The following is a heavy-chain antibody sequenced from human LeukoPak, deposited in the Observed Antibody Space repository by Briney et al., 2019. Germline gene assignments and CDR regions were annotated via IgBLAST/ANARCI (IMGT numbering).Heavy chain of an antibody. CDR3: ARSSTWYGSESYGAFDI. J-gene: IGHJ3*02. CDR2: LIPIFGAA. V-gene: IGHV1-69*05. Sequence: SLKVSCKAPGGTFSSYAISCVRQTPGQGVEWVRRLIPIFGAAHYAQKLQGGVTITTDETTSTAYMELINLRSEDTAVYYCARSSTWYGSESYGAFDIWGQGTMVTVSS. CDR1: GGTFSSYA. D-gene: IGHD3-10*01.